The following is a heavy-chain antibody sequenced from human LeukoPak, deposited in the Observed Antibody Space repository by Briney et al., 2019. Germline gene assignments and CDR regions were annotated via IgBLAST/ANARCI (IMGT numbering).Heavy chain of an antibody. V-gene: IGHV3-30*02. J-gene: IGHJ4*02. CDR1: GFTFSSYG. D-gene: IGHD2-2*02. Sequence: GGSLRLSCAASGFTFSSYGMHWVRQAPGKGLEWVAFIRYDGSNRYYADSVKGRFTISRDNSKNMLYLQMNSLRAEDTAVYYCAKDVIVIVPGAIAHWGQGTLVTVSS. CDR3: AKDVIVIVPGAIAH. CDR2: IRYDGSNR.